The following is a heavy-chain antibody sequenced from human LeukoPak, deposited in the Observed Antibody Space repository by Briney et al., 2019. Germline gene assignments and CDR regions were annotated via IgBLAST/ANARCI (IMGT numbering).Heavy chain of an antibody. CDR2: IYYSGST. CDR1: GGSISSYY. CDR3: ARLSTGDFWSGYNYYYYMDV. Sequence: SETLSLTCTVSGGSISSYYWGWIRQPPGKGLEWIGSIYYSGSTYYNPSLKSRVTISVDTSKNQFPLKLSSVTAADTAVYYCARLSTGDFWSGYNYYYYMDVWGKGTTVTVSS. V-gene: IGHV4-39*01. J-gene: IGHJ6*03. D-gene: IGHD3-3*01.